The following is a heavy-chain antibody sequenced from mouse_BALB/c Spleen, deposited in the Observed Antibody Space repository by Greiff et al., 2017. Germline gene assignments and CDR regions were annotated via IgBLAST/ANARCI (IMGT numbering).Heavy chain of an antibody. CDR3: AYYGYDVGYAMDY. D-gene: IGHD2-2*01. CDR2: INPYNDGT. CDR1: GYTFTSYV. J-gene: IGHJ4*01. V-gene: IGHV1-14*01. Sequence: VHVKQSGPELVKPGASVKMSCKASGYTFTSYVMHWVKQKPGQGLEWIGYINPYNDGTKYNEKFKGKATLTSDKSSSTAYMELSSLTSEDSAVYYCAYYGYDVGYAMDYWGQGTSVTVSS.